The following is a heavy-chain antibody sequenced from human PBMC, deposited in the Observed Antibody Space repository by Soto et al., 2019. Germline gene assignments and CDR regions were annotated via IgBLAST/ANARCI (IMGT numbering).Heavy chain of an antibody. Sequence: QVQLQESGPGLVKPSETLSLTCTVSGGSISSYYWSWIRQPPGKGLEWIGYIYYSGSTNYNPSLKSRVTISVDTSKNQFSLKLSSVTAADTAVYYCASSSWYSHWFDPWGQGTLVRVAS. J-gene: IGHJ5*02. CDR2: IYYSGST. CDR3: ASSSWYSHWFDP. D-gene: IGHD6-13*01. V-gene: IGHV4-59*01. CDR1: GGSISSYY.